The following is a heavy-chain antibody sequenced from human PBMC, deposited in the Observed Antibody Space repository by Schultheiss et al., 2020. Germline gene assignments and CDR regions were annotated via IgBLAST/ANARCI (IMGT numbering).Heavy chain of an antibody. CDR2: INHSGST. Sequence: SETLSLTCTVSGGSISSYYWSWIRQPPGKGLEWIGEINHSGSTNYNPSLKSRVTISVDTSKNQFSLKLSSVTAADTAVYYCARDSGSYDAFDIWGQGTMVNV. J-gene: IGHJ3*02. D-gene: IGHD1-26*01. V-gene: IGHV4-59*12. CDR3: ARDSGSYDAFDI. CDR1: GGSISSYY.